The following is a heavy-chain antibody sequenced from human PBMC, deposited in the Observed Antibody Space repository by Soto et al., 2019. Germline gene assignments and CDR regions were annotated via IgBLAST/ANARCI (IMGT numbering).Heavy chain of an antibody. CDR2: ISAYNGNT. V-gene: IGHV1-18*01. D-gene: IGHD6-6*01. J-gene: IGHJ6*02. CDR1: GYTFTSYG. Sequence: GXSVKVSCKASGYTFTSYGISWVRQAPGQGLEWMGWISAYNGNTNYAQKLQGRVTMTTDTSTSTAYMELRSLRSDDTAVYYCARDPLAARPGAYYYYGMDVWGQGTTVTVSS. CDR3: ARDPLAARPGAYYYYGMDV.